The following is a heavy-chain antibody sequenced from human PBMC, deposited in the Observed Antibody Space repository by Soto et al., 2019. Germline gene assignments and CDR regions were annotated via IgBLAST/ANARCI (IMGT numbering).Heavy chain of an antibody. CDR2: TYYRSKWYN. CDR1: GVSVSSNSAT. J-gene: IGHJ4*02. V-gene: IGHV6-1*01. CDR3: ASIAVAGKKQFHY. Sequence: SQTLSLTCAISGVSVSSNSATWNWIRQSPSRGLEWLGRTYYRSKWYNDYAVSVKSRITINPDTSKNQFSLQLNSVTPEDTAVYYCASIAVAGKKQFHYWGQGTLVTVSS. D-gene: IGHD6-19*01.